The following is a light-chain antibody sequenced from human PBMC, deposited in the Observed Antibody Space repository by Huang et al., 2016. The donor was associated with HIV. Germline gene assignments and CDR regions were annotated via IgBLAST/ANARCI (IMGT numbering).Light chain of an antibody. CDR2: AAS. J-gene: IGKJ2*01. CDR1: QTVNMY. V-gene: IGKV1-39*01. Sequence: DIQMTQSPSSLSASIVDRVTMSCRASQTVNMYLNWYQQTPGRAPKLLIYAASNLQSDVPSRFSGTGSGTNFTLTISSLQPEDFVIYFCQQTYNVPRTFGQGTALEIK. CDR3: QQTYNVPRT.